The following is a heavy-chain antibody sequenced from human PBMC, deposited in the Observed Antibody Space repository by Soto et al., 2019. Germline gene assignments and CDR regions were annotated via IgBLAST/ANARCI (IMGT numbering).Heavy chain of an antibody. Sequence: QVHLQESGPGLVKPSETLSLTCSISGGSIGGFHWSWIRQPPGKALEWIGFFYYRGTTSYSPSLMSRVTISRDASTRRFSLRLTSVTAADTAVYFWARAHCSDGSCPFDYWGEGTLVTVFS. V-gene: IGHV4-59*01. CDR2: FYYRGTT. J-gene: IGHJ4*02. CDR1: GGSIGGFH. CDR3: ARAHCSDGSCPFDY. D-gene: IGHD2-15*01.